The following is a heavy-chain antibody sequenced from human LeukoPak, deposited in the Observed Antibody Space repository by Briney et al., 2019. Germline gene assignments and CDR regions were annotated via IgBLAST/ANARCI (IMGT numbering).Heavy chain of an antibody. CDR2: INQDGSLK. D-gene: IGHD5-18*01. Sequence: GGSLRLSCAASGFTFSSYWMSWVRQAPGKGLEWVANINQDGSLKYYVGSVKSRFTISRDNAKNSLYLQMNSLRAEDTAFYYCARDLRTGYTYGYPLDYWGQGTLVTVSS. V-gene: IGHV3-7*01. CDR1: GFTFSSYW. J-gene: IGHJ4*02. CDR3: ARDLRTGYTYGYPLDY.